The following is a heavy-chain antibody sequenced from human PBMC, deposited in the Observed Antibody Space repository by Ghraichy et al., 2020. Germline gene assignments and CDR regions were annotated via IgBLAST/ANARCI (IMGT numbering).Heavy chain of an antibody. CDR3: ARGFPHYYGGNSGSRGPLGD. Sequence: SETLSLTCAVYGGSFSGYYWSWIRQPPGKGLEWIGEINHSGSTNYNPSLKSRVTISVDTSKNQFSLKLSSGTAADTAGYYCARGFPHYYGGNSGSRGPLGDWGQGTLVTVSS. D-gene: IGHD4-23*01. V-gene: IGHV4-34*01. CDR1: GGSFSGYY. J-gene: IGHJ4*02. CDR2: INHSGST.